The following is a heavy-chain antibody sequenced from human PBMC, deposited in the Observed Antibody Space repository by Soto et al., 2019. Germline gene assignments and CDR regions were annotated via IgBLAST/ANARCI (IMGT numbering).Heavy chain of an antibody. V-gene: IGHV4-59*08. Sequence: SETLSLTCTVSGGSISSYYWSWIRQPPGKGLEWIGYIYYSGSTNYNPSLKSRVTISVDTSKNQLSLKLSSVTAADTAVYYCARHQAVAGTLDYWGQGTLVTVSS. CDR2: IYYSGST. J-gene: IGHJ4*02. CDR1: GGSISSYY. CDR3: ARHQAVAGTLDY. D-gene: IGHD6-19*01.